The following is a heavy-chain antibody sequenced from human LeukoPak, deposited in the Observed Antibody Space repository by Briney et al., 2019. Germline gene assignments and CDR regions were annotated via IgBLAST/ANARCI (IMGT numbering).Heavy chain of an antibody. CDR1: GYTFTSYD. V-gene: IGHV1-2*02. CDR3: ARTGTTPYYYGMDV. Sequence: ASVKVSCKASGYTFTSYDINWVRQATGQGLEWMGWINPNSGGTNYAQKFQGRVTMTRDTSISTAYMELSRLRSDDTAVYYCARTGTTPYYYGMDVWGQGTTVTVSS. J-gene: IGHJ6*02. CDR2: INPNSGGT. D-gene: IGHD1-7*01.